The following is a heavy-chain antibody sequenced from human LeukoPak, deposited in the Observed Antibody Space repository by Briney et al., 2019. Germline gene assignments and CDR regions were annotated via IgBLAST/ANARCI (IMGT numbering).Heavy chain of an antibody. CDR3: ASGPPFLKYFEY. Sequence: PGGSLRLSCAASGFTFSTYVMNWFRQAPGKGLEWVSTISHGAEYIFYADSVKGRFTISRDDSNNALYLQMHSLRAEDTALYYCASGPPFLKYFEYWGQGTLVTV. V-gene: IGHV3-23*01. J-gene: IGHJ4*02. D-gene: IGHD3-3*01. CDR1: GFTFSTYV. CDR2: ISHGAEYI.